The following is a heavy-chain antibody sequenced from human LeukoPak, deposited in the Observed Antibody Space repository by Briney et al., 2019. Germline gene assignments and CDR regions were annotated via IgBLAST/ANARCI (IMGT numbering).Heavy chain of an antibody. Sequence: GGSLRLSCAASGFSVRTNYMSWVRQATGKGLEWVAVLYDTGDTYYADSVKGRFTISRDNSKNTLYLQMNSLSAEDTALYYCARERNEVTTTEYYFDYWGQGTLVTVSS. CDR3: ARERNEVTTTEYYFDY. D-gene: IGHD4-17*01. CDR2: LYDTGDT. J-gene: IGHJ4*02. CDR1: GFSVRTNY. V-gene: IGHV3-66*01.